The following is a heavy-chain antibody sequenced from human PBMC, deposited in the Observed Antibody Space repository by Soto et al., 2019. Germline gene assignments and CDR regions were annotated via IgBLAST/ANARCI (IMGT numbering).Heavy chain of an antibody. J-gene: IGHJ3*02. Sequence: PRASVKVSCKASGYTFTSYGISWVRQAPGQGLEWMGWISAYNGNTNYAQKLQGRVTMTTDTSTSTAYMELRSLRSDDTAVYYCASSPLAAVATGAFDIWGQGTMVTVS. CDR1: GYTFTSYG. CDR2: ISAYNGNT. CDR3: ASSPLAAVATGAFDI. D-gene: IGHD6-13*01. V-gene: IGHV1-18*01.